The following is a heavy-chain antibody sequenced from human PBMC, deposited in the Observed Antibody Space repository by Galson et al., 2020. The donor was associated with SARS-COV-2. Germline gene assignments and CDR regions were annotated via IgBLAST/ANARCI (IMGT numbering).Heavy chain of an antibody. Sequence: TGGSLTLSCSASGFTFSRHRTNSVRQAPGKGLESVSPIRSSSSHIYHADSVKGRFTISRDNATNSLYLQVISLRAEDTAVYYCAVLTHHYYYGMDVWGRGTTVTVSS. CDR2: IRSSSSHI. D-gene: IGHD3-9*01. J-gene: IGHJ6*02. V-gene: IGHV3-21*01. CDR1: GFTFSRHR. CDR3: AVLTHHYYYGMDV.